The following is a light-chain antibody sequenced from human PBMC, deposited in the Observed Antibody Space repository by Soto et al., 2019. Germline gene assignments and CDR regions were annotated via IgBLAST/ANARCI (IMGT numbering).Light chain of an antibody. CDR2: DTS. CDR3: LLSYSGAHVV. Sequence: QAVVTQAPSLTGSPGGTVTLTCASTSGAVSSYHYPSWFQQKPGQAPRPLIYDTSNKHSWTPARFSGSLRGGKAALTLSGPQPEDEAEYYCLLSYSGAHVVFGGGTKLTVL. CDR1: SGAVSSYHY. J-gene: IGLJ2*01. V-gene: IGLV7-46*01.